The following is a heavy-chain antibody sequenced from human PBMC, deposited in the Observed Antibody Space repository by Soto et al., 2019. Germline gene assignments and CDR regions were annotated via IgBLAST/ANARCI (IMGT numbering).Heavy chain of an antibody. D-gene: IGHD4-17*01. CDR2: IDLSYFFT. CDR3: WRHRRSLSATVVNDPGGMDV. Sequence: PGESLKISCKGSGYSFTSYWISWVRQMPGKGLELLWSIDLSYFFTYSSPSFKGHFTISVEKSLSIAYLQWSSLRASETAMFYFWRHRRSLSATVVNDPGGMDVWAKGPRSPSP. J-gene: IGHJ6*02. V-gene: IGHV5-10-1*01. CDR1: GYSFTSYW.